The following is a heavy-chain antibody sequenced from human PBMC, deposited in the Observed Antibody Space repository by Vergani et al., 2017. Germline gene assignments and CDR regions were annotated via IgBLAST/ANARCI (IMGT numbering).Heavy chain of an antibody. V-gene: IGHV1-2*02. CDR1: GYIFTGYY. CDR3: TRGPTPTSSAPQSFAAALPLV. D-gene: IGHD2-15*01. J-gene: IGHJ4*01. CDR2: IHPDSGDT. Sequence: VQLVQPGAEVKKPGASVTVPCKASGYIFTGYYIHWVRQAPGQGLEWMGWIHPDSGDTKYAARFQGRVTMTRDTSASTVYMEMSRLRSDDTATYYCTRGPTPTSSAPQSFAAALPLVWGQGTLVTVSS.